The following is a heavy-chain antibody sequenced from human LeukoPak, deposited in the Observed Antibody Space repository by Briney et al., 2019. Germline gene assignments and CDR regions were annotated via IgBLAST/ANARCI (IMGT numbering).Heavy chain of an antibody. CDR1: GFTFSSYS. J-gene: IGHJ6*02. CDR3: AGGQYGMDV. Sequence: GGSLRLSCAASGFTFSSYSMSWVRQAPGKGLEWVSYISSSSTSKYYADSVKGRFTISRDNAKNSLYLQMDSLRAEDTAVYYCAGGQYGMDVWGQGTTVTVSS. V-gene: IGHV3-48*04. CDR2: ISSSSTSK.